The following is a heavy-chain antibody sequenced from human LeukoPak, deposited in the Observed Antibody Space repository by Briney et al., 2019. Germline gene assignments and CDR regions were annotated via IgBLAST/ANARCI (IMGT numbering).Heavy chain of an antibody. V-gene: IGHV1-2*02. J-gene: IGHJ4*02. CDR1: GGTFSSYA. CDR2: INPNSGGT. Sequence: ASVKVSCKASGGTFSSYAISWVRQAPGQGLEWMGWINPNSGGTNYAQKFQGRVTMTRDTSISTAYMELSRLRSDDTAVYYCARAVGYCSSTSCPRLGYWGQGTLVTVSS. CDR3: ARAVGYCSSTSCPRLGY. D-gene: IGHD2-2*01.